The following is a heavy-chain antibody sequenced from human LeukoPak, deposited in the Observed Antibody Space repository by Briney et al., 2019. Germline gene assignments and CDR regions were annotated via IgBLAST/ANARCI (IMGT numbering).Heavy chain of an antibody. CDR1: GFTFDDYT. V-gene: IGHV3-23*01. Sequence: GGSLRLSCAASGFTFDDYTMHWVRQAPGKGLEWVSAISGSGGSTYYADSVKGRFTISRDNSKNTLYLQMNSLRAEDTAVYYCAKVPYSSGWYYYYGMDVWGQGTTVTVSS. CDR3: AKVPYSSGWYYYYGMDV. CDR2: ISGSGGST. D-gene: IGHD6-19*01. J-gene: IGHJ6*02.